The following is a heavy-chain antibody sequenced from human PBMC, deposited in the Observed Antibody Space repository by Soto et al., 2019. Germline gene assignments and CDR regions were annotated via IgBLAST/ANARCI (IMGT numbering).Heavy chain of an antibody. V-gene: IGHV3-30-3*01. CDR2: ISYDGSNK. J-gene: IGHJ3*02. CDR3: ARSLVYSSSWYGAFDI. D-gene: IGHD6-13*01. CDR1: GFTFSSYA. Sequence: QVQLVESGGGVVQPGRSLRLSCAASGFTFSSYAMHWVRQAPGKGLEWVAVISYDGSNKYYADSVKGRFTISRDNSKNPLYLQMNSLRAEDTAVYYCARSLVYSSSWYGAFDIWGQGTMVTVSS.